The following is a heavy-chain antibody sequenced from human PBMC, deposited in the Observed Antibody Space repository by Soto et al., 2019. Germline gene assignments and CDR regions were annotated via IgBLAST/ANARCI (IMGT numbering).Heavy chain of an antibody. CDR2: ISYDGSNK. Sequence: AGGSLRLSCAASGFTFSTYAMSWVRQAPGKGLEWVAVISYDGSNKYYADSVKGRFTISRDNSKNTLYLQMNSLRAEDTAVYYCAREGYSYGYYYYYGMDVWGQGTTVTVSS. J-gene: IGHJ6*02. D-gene: IGHD5-18*01. CDR3: AREGYSYGYYYYYGMDV. CDR1: GFTFSTYA. V-gene: IGHV3-30-3*01.